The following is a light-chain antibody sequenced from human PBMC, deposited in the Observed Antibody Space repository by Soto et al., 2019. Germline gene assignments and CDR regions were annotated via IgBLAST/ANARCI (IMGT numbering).Light chain of an antibody. CDR3: QQYSTYWT. J-gene: IGKJ1*01. CDR2: GAS. V-gene: IGKV3-15*01. CDR1: ESVGSN. Sequence: EVVLTQSPVTLYLSPGERATLSCRASESVGSNLAWYQQKPGQAPRLLIHGASKRATGIPARFSGSGSGTDFTLTISSLQPDDFATYYCQQYSTYWTFGQGTKVDI.